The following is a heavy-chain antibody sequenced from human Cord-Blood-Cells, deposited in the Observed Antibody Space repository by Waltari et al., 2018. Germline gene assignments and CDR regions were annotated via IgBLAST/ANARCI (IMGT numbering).Heavy chain of an antibody. CDR2: IIPIFGTA. V-gene: IGHV1-69*01. D-gene: IGHD3-10*01. Sequence: QVQLVQSGAEVKKPGSSVKVSCKASGGTFSRYAIRWVRQAPGQGLEWMGGIIPIFGTANYAQKFQGRVTITADESTSTAYMELSSLRSEDTAVYYCARTGGITMVQGPPDYWGQGTLVTVSS. CDR3: ARTGGITMVQGPPDY. J-gene: IGHJ4*02. CDR1: GGTFSRYA.